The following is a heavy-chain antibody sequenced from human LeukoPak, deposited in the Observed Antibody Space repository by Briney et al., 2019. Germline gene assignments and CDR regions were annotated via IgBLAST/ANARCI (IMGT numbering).Heavy chain of an antibody. V-gene: IGHV4-59*01. J-gene: IGHJ1*01. CDR2: IYYSGST. Sequence: PSETLSLTCTVSGGSISSYYWSWIRQPPGKGLEWIGYIYYSGSTNYNPSLKSRVTISVDTSKNQFSLKLSSVTAADTAVYYCASSLTYYDYVWGSYRREYFQHWGQGTLVTVSS. CDR1: GGSISSYY. D-gene: IGHD3-16*02. CDR3: ASSLTYYDYVWGSYRREYFQH.